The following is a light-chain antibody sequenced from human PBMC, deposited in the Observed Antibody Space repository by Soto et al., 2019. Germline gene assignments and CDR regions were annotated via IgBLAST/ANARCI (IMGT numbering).Light chain of an antibody. J-gene: IGKJ4*01. CDR3: QQYGNSLLT. Sequence: EIVLTQSPGTLSLSPGARATLSCRASQSVSSNYLAWYQQKPGQAPMLLIYGASIRAPGIQERFSVSGTGTDFTLTSRRLEPEDVAGYYFQQYGNSLLTFGGGTQVEMK. CDR2: GAS. CDR1: QSVSSNY. V-gene: IGKV3-20*01.